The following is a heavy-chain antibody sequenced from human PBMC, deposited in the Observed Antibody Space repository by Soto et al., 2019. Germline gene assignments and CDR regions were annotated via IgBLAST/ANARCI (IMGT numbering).Heavy chain of an antibody. CDR1: GGSFSGYY. CDR2: INHSGST. D-gene: IGHD3-3*01. V-gene: IGHV4-34*01. CDR3: ARDESGDFFQY. Sequence: SETLSLTCAVYGGSFSGYYWSWIRQPPGKGLEWIGEINHSGSTNYNPSLKSRVTISVDTSKNQFSLKLSSVAAADTAVYYCARDESGDFFQYWGQGTLVTVSS. J-gene: IGHJ4*02.